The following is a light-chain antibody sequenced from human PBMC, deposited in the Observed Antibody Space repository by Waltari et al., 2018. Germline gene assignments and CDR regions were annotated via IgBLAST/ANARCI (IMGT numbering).Light chain of an antibody. V-gene: IGLV1-47*01. CDR3: AVWDDALSGAV. CDR2: GNN. J-gene: IGLJ3*02. CDR1: RSNIGNNS. Sequence: QSVVTQPPSASGTPGQRVTISCSGRRSNIGNNSVYWYQQLPGTAPKLFIHGNNQRPSGVPDRFSGSKSGNSASLAISDLRSEDEADYYCAVWDDALSGAVFGGGTKLTVL.